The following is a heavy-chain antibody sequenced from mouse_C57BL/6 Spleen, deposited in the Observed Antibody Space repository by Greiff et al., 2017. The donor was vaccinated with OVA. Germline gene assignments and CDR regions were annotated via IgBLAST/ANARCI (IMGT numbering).Heavy chain of an antibody. J-gene: IGHJ2*01. CDR3: TTLYYGNSPFDY. CDR1: GFNIKDDY. D-gene: IGHD2-1*01. V-gene: IGHV14-4*01. CDR2: IDPENGDT. Sequence: VQLKESGAELVRPGASVKLSCTASGFNIKDDYMHWVKQRPEQGLEWIGWIDPENGDTEYASKFQGKATITADTSSNTAYLQLSSLTSEDTAVYYCTTLYYGNSPFDYWGQGTTLTVSS.